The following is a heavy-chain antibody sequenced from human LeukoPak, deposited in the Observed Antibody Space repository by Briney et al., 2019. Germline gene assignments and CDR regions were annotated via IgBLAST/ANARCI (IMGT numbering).Heavy chain of an antibody. V-gene: IGHV4-59*08. CDR2: IYYSVLT. CDR3: ARLDGRYFDWSPAYYYGMDV. D-gene: IGHD3-9*01. J-gene: IGHJ6*02. Sequence: SSETLSLTCTVSGASIISHYWSWIRQPPGKGLEWIGYIYYSVLTKYNPSLQSRVTMSVDMSKNQFSLKLSSVTAADTAVYYCARLDGRYFDWSPAYYYGMDVRGQGTTVTVSS. CDR1: GASIISHY.